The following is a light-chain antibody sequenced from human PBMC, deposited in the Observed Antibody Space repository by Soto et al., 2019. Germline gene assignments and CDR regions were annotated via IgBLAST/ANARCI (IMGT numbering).Light chain of an antibody. CDR1: ISDIGAYNY. Sequence: QSVLTQPASVSGSPGQSITISCTGTISDIGAYNYVSWYQQHPGKAPKVMIYDVSNRPSGISNRFSASKSGNTASLTISGLQAEDEADYYCSSYTSSNTLVFGGGTQLTVL. CDR3: SSYTSSNTLV. J-gene: IGLJ2*01. CDR2: DVS. V-gene: IGLV2-14*01.